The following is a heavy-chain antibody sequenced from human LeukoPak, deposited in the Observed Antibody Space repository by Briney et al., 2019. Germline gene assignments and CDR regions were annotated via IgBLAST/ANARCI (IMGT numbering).Heavy chain of an antibody. J-gene: IGHJ4*02. CDR3: TGGPTRYDYVWGSWPDFDY. V-gene: IGHV3-49*04. Sequence: GRSLRLSCTASGFTFGDYAMSLVRQAPGKGLEWVGFIRSKAYGGTTEYAASVKGRFTISRDDSKSIAYLQMNSLKTEDTAVYYCTGGPTRYDYVWGSWPDFDYWGQGTLVTVSS. CDR1: GFTFGDYA. CDR2: IRSKAYGGTT. D-gene: IGHD3-16*01.